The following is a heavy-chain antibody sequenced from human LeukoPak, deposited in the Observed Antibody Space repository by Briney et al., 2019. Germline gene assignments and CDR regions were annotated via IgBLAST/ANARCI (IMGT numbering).Heavy chain of an antibody. D-gene: IGHD1-26*01. CDR1: GGPIGSDY. J-gene: IGHJ4*02. CDR3: ASGSGSYY. V-gene: IGHV4-59*01. CDR2: IYYSGST. Sequence: PSETLSLSCTVSGGPIGSDYWSWIRQPPGKGLEWIGYIYYSGSTNYNPSLKSRVTISVDTSKNQFPLKLSSVTAADTAVYYCASGSGSYYWGQGTLVTVSS.